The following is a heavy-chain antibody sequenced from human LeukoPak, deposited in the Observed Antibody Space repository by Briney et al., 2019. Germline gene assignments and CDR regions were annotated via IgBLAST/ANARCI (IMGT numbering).Heavy chain of an antibody. CDR2: INHSGST. Sequence: SETLSLTCAVYGGSFSGYYWSWIRQPPGKGLEWIGEINHSGSTNYNPSLKSRVTISVDTSKNQFSLKLSSVTAADTAVYYCARHDPYSSSPTFDYWGQGTLVTVSS. J-gene: IGHJ4*02. CDR3: ARHDPYSSSPTFDY. V-gene: IGHV4-34*01. D-gene: IGHD6-6*01. CDR1: GGSFSGYY.